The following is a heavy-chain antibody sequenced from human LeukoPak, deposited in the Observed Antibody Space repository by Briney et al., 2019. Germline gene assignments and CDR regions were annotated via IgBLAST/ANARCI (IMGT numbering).Heavy chain of an antibody. D-gene: IGHD2/OR15-2a*01. Sequence: SETLSLTCTVSGGSISSGDYSWSWIRQPPGKGLEWIAYISDIGSINYNPSLKSRVTISLDTSKNQFSLKLSSVTAADTAIYYCAGHHPRNTVDFWGQGTLVTVSS. CDR2: ISDIGSI. V-gene: IGHV4-61*08. J-gene: IGHJ4*02. CDR1: GGSISSGDYS. CDR3: AGHHPRNTVDF.